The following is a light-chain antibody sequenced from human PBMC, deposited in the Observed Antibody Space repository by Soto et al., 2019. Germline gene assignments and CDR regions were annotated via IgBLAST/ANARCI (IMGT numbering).Light chain of an antibody. J-gene: IGKJ3*01. Sequence: DIQMTQSPSTLSASVGDRVTITCRASQRISNWLAWYQQKPGKAPKLLIYRASTLQSGVPSRFSGSGSGTEFTLTISRLQPDDFATYFCQHYNSYSGTFGPGTKVDVK. CDR1: QRISNW. CDR3: QHYNSYSGT. CDR2: RAS. V-gene: IGKV1-5*03.